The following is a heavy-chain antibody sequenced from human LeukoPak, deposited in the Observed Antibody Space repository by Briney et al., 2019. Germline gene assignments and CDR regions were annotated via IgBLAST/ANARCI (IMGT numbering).Heavy chain of an antibody. Sequence: GRSLRLSCAASGFTFRSYAMHWVRQAPGKGLEWVAVISYDGSNKYYADSVKGRFTISRDNSKNTLYLQMNSLRAEDTAVYYCARGAGYTAMVKEDWFDPWGQGTLVTVSS. CDR3: ARGAGYTAMVKEDWFDP. CDR2: ISYDGSNK. J-gene: IGHJ5*02. V-gene: IGHV3-30*04. D-gene: IGHD5-18*01. CDR1: GFTFRSYA.